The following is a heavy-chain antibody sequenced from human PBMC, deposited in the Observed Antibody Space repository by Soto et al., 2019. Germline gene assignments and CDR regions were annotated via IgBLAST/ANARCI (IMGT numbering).Heavy chain of an antibody. D-gene: IGHD3-22*01. J-gene: IGHJ4*02. CDR2: IWYDGSNK. Sequence: GGSLRLSCAASGFTFSSYGMHWVRQAPGKGLEWVAVIWYDGSNKYYADSVEGRFTISRDNSKNTLYLQMNSLRAEDTAVYYCARDRTLYYYDSSGYYYPFDYWGQGTLVTVSS. CDR3: ARDRTLYYYDSSGYYYPFDY. CDR1: GFTFSSYG. V-gene: IGHV3-33*01.